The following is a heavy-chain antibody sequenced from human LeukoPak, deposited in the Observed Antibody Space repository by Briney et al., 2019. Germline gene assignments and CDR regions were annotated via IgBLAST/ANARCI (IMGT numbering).Heavy chain of an antibody. J-gene: IGHJ3*02. CDR3: AKGRVGHSPGYYYGNDAFDI. CDR2: IKQDGSEK. D-gene: IGHD3-22*01. Sequence: GGSLRLSCAASAFIFSSYWMSWVRQAPGKGLEWVANIKQDGSEKYYVDSVKGRFTISRDNAKNSLYLQMNSLRAEDTAVYYCAKGRVGHSPGYYYGNDAFDIWGQGTMVTVSS. V-gene: IGHV3-7*03. CDR1: AFIFSSYW.